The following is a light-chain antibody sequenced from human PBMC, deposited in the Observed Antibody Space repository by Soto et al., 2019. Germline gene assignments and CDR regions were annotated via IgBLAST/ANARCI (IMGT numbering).Light chain of an antibody. CDR3: VSFAGGTYV. Sequence: QSALTQPPSASGSRGQSVTISCTGTSSDVGAYIFVSWYQQHPGKAPKLMVYDVNRRPPGVPDRFFGSKSGNTASLTVSGLQAEDEADYYCVSFAGGTYVFGTGTKVTV. V-gene: IGLV2-8*01. CDR2: DVN. J-gene: IGLJ1*01. CDR1: SSDVGAYIF.